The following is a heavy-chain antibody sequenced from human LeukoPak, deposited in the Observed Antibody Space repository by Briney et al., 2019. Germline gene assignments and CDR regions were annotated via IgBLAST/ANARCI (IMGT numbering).Heavy chain of an antibody. J-gene: IGHJ4*02. V-gene: IGHV1-2*06. Sequence: ASVISCKASGYTFTGYYMHWVRQAPGQGLEWMGRINPNSGGTNYAQKFQGRVTMTRDTSISTAYMELSRLRSDGTAVYYCAVPYDSSGYYPFPFDYWGQGTLVTVSS. CDR1: GYTFTGYY. CDR2: INPNSGGT. D-gene: IGHD3-22*01. CDR3: AVPYDSSGYYPFPFDY.